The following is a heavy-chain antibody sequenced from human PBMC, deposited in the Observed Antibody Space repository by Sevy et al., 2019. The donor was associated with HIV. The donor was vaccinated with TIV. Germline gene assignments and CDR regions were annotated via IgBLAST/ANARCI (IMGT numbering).Heavy chain of an antibody. J-gene: IGHJ4*02. CDR2: IYSAGDS. V-gene: IGHV3-66*01. Sequence: GGSLRLSCAASGFTVSSNYMSWVRQAPGKGPEYVSDIYSAGDSYYANSVKGRFTLSRDDSKNTLFLQMNSLRAEDTAVYYCARGNRTYTDKWYFFDYWGQGTLVTVSS. CDR3: ARGNRTYTDKWYFFDY. D-gene: IGHD2-15*01. CDR1: GFTVSSNY.